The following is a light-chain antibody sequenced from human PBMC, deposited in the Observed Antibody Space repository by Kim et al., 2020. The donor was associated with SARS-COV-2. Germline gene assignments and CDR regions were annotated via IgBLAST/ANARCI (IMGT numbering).Light chain of an antibody. V-gene: IGLV4-69*01. Sequence: ASVNLPCTLGSGHSRFAIAWHQQQPEKGPRFLMKLNSDGSHTKGDGIPDRFSGSSSGTERYLTISRLQSEDEADYYCQTWGTGILVFGGGTKVTVL. J-gene: IGLJ3*02. CDR3: QTWGTGILV. CDR1: SGHSRFA. CDR2: LNSDGSH.